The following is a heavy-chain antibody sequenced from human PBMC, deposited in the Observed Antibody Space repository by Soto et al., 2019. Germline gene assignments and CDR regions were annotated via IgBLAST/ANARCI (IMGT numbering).Heavy chain of an antibody. CDR2: IKQDGSEK. V-gene: IGHV3-7*04. CDR3: TRGAGIGDY. Sequence: EVQLVESGGGLVQPGGPLRLSCAASGFTFSNHWMSWVRQAPGKGLEWVANIKQDGSEKYYVDSVKGRFTISRDNAKNSLYLQINSLRVEDTAVYYCTRGAGIGDYWGQGTLVTVSS. CDR1: GFTFSNHW. J-gene: IGHJ4*02. D-gene: IGHD3-10*01.